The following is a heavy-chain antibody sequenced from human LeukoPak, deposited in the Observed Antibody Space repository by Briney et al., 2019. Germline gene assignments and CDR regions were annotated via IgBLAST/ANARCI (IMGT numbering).Heavy chain of an antibody. CDR1: EYTFTNYD. CDR2: MNPNSGNT. Sequence: GASVKVSCKASEYTFTNYDINWVRQATGQGLEWMGWMNPNSGNTGYAQKFQGRVSLTRDTSISTAYMELSSLRSEDTAVYYCAKNIALTGEFDSWGQGTLVTVSS. CDR3: AKNIALTGEFDS. J-gene: IGHJ4*02. V-gene: IGHV1-8*01. D-gene: IGHD7-27*01.